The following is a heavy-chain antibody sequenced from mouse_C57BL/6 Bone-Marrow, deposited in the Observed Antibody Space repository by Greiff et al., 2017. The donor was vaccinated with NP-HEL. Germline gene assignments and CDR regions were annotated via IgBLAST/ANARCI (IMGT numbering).Heavy chain of an antibody. CDR3: ARGGGPFAY. V-gene: IGHV1-64*01. CDR1: GYTFTSYW. CDR2: IHPNSGST. Sequence: QVQLQQPGAELVKPGASVKLSCKASGYTFTSYWMHWVKQRPGQGLEWIGMIHPNSGSTNYNEKFKSKATLTVDKSSSTAYMQISSLTSEDSAGYYCARGGGPFAYWGQGTLVTVSA. J-gene: IGHJ3*01.